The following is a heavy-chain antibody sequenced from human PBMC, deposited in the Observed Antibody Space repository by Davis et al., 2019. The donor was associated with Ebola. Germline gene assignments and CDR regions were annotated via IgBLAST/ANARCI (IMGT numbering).Heavy chain of an antibody. CDR3: ARGRPIVVVTAEQHYHYYYGMDV. Sequence: ASSQISCNASGYTFTSYAMHWVRHAPGQRLEWMVWINAANGNTKYSQNFQGRVTITRDTSASTAYMELSRLRSEDTAVYYSARGRPIVVVTAEQHYHYYYGMDVWGQGTTVTVSS. CDR1: GYTFTSYA. CDR2: INAANGNT. V-gene: IGHV1-3*01. D-gene: IGHD2-21*02. J-gene: IGHJ6*02.